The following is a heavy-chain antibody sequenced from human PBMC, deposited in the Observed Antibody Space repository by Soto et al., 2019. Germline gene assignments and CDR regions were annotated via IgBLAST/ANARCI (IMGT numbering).Heavy chain of an antibody. J-gene: IGHJ4*02. D-gene: IGHD5-18*01. V-gene: IGHV4-30-4*01. Sequence: SETLSLTCTVSGGSISSGDYYWSWIRQPPGKGLEWIGYIYYSGSTYYNPSLKSRVTISVDTSKNQFSLKLSSVTAADTAVYYCATRGCSYGFGDGYRYYFDYWGQGTLVTVSS. CDR3: ATRGCSYGFGDGYRYYFDY. CDR2: IYYSGST. CDR1: GGSISSGDYY.